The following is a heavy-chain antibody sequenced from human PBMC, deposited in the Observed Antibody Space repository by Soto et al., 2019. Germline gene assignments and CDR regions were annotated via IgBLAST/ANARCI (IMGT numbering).Heavy chain of an antibody. J-gene: IGHJ6*02. CDR2: INPNSGGT. CDR3: AREDSSGSYYYGMDV. Sequence: ASERGSCAAAVHTLTVYDMHWGRPAPGQGLEWMGWINPNSGGTNYAQKFQGRVTMTRDTSISTAYMELSRLRSDDTAVYYCAREDSSGSYYYGMDVWGQGTKVTVSS. CDR1: VHTLTVYD. D-gene: IGHD6-19*01. V-gene: IGHV1-2*02.